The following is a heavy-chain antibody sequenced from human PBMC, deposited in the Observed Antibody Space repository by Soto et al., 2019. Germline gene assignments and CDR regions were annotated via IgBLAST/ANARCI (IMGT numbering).Heavy chain of an antibody. CDR3: ARGITMVRGATDTPYYFDY. CDR2: ISAYNGNT. D-gene: IGHD3-10*01. Sequence: ASVKVSCKASGYTFTSYGISWLRQAPGQGLEWMGWISAYNGNTNYAQKLQGRVTMTTDTSTSTAYMELRSLRSDDTAVYYCARGITMVRGATDTPYYFDYWGQGTLVTV. CDR1: GYTFTSYG. J-gene: IGHJ4*02. V-gene: IGHV1-18*01.